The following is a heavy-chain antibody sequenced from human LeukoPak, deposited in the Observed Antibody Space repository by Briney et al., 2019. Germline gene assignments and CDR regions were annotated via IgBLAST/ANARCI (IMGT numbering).Heavy chain of an antibody. V-gene: IGHV1-18*01. Sequence: ASVKVSCRASGYXFVNYDISWVRQAPGQGLEWVGWISVRTGNINYAQNLQGRVTMTTDTSTSTAYLEVRSLRSDDTAVYYCARGVFDWYEEFWGQGTLVTVSS. CDR2: ISVRTGNI. CDR1: GYXFVNYD. CDR3: ARGVFDWYEEF. J-gene: IGHJ4*02. D-gene: IGHD2-21*01.